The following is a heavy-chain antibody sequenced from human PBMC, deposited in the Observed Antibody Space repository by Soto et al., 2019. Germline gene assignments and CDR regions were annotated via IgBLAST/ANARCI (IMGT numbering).Heavy chain of an antibody. CDR1: GGSISTSSYY. CDR2: IYYSGST. D-gene: IGHD3-22*01. CDR3: ARDYDSSGDY. V-gene: IGHV4-39*01. Sequence: QLQLQESGPGLVKPSETLSLTCTVSGGSISTSSYYWGWIRQPPGKGMEWIGSIYYSGSTYYNPSLKSRVTISVDTSKNQFSLKLSSVTAADTAVYYCARDYDSSGDYWGQGTLVTVSS. J-gene: IGHJ4*02.